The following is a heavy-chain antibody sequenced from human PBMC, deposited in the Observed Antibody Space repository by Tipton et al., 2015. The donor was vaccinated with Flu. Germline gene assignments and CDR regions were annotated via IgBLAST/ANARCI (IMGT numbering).Heavy chain of an antibody. V-gene: IGHV4-59*01. J-gene: IGHJ5*02. CDR3: ARDRVDSSSSEGAVDP. D-gene: IGHD6-13*01. CDR1: GGSISSYY. Sequence: TLSLTCTVSGGSISSYYWSWIRQPPGKGLEWIGYIYYSGSTNYNPSLKSRVTISVDTSKNQFSLKLSSVTAADTAVYYCARDRVDSSSSEGAVDPWGQGTLVTVSS. CDR2: IYYSGST.